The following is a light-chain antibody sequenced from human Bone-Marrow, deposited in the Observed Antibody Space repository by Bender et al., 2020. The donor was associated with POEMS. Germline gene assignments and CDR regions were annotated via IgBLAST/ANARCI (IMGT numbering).Light chain of an antibody. V-gene: IGLV1-44*01. CDR1: ISNISTNS. J-gene: IGLJ3*02. Sequence: HSFLTHPPSSSFTPFHIFTISFSLIISNISTNSVNWFQHLPGAAPKLLIYGEDQRPSGVPDRFSGSKSGTSASLAISGLQSEDEDHYYCATWDDSLNVWVFGGGTKLRVL. CDR3: ATWDDSLNVWV. CDR2: GED.